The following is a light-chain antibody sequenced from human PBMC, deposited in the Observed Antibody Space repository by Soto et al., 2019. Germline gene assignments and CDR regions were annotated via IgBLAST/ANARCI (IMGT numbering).Light chain of an antibody. V-gene: IGKV1-39*01. CDR2: AAS. Sequence: IQMTQSPSILSASVGDRFTITCRSSQTITNWLAWYQQKPGKAPKLLIYAASSLQSGVPSRFSGSGSGTDFTLTISSLQPEDFATYYCQQSYSTPYTFGQGTRLEIK. CDR1: QTITNW. CDR3: QQSYSTPYT. J-gene: IGKJ5*01.